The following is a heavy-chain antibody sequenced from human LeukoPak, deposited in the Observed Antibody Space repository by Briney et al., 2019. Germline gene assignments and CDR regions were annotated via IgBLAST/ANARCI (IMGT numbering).Heavy chain of an antibody. Sequence: GGSLRLSCAASGFTFSSYSMNWVRQAPGKGVEWVSSISSSSSYIYYADSVKGRFTISRDNAKNSLYLQMNSLRAEDTAVYYCARREDGWNAFDIWGQGTMVTVSS. CDR3: ARREDGWNAFDI. V-gene: IGHV3-21*01. D-gene: IGHD5-24*01. CDR2: ISSSSSYI. J-gene: IGHJ3*02. CDR1: GFTFSSYS.